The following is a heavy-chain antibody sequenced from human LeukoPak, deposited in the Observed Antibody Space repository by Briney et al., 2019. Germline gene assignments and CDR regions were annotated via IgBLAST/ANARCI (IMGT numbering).Heavy chain of an antibody. Sequence: SETLSLTCTVSGGSISSGYWSWIRQPPGRGLEWIGYIYTSGSTNYNPSLKSRVTISVDTSKNQFALKLSSVTAADTAVYYCAKSYFDYSTYSSYYFNLWGQGALVTVSS. CDR3: AKSYFDYSTYSSYYFNL. J-gene: IGHJ4*02. D-gene: IGHD4-11*01. CDR1: GGSISSGY. CDR2: IYTSGST. V-gene: IGHV4-4*09.